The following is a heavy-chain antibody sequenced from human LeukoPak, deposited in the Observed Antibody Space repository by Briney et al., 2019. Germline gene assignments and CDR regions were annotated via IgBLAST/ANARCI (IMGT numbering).Heavy chain of an antibody. J-gene: IGHJ4*02. CDR1: GFTFSSYA. V-gene: IGHV3-23*01. CDR3: AKDRGMYYFDY. CDR2: IRASGSTT. Sequence: GGSLRLSCAASGFTFSSYAMTWVRQAPGKGLEWVSAIRASGSTTYYADYVQGRFTISRDNSKNTLFLQMSSLRAEDTAVYYCAKDRGMYYFDYWGQGTLVTVSS.